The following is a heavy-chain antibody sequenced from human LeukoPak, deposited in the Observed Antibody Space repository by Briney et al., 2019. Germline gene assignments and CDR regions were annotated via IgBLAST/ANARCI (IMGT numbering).Heavy chain of an antibody. V-gene: IGHV6-1*01. D-gene: IGHD1-26*01. Sequence: SQTLSLTCAISGDSFSNNGVAWNWIRQSPSRGLEWLGRTYYRSKWYNDYAVSVESRITINPDTTKNQFSLQLNSVTPEDTAVYYCARSGSYRFDYWGQGALVTVSS. J-gene: IGHJ4*02. CDR3: ARSGSYRFDY. CDR2: TYYRSKWYN. CDR1: GDSFSNNGVA.